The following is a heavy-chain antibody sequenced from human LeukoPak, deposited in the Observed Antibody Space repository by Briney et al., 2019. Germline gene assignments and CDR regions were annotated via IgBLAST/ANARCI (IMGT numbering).Heavy chain of an antibody. CDR2: IMQDGSQT. V-gene: IGHV3-7*01. CDR3: ATDAVGDSWSDY. D-gene: IGHD6-13*01. CDR1: GFSFSSYW. J-gene: IGHJ4*02. Sequence: AGGSRRLSCLASGFSFSSYWMNWVRQAQGKGREWLANIMQDGSQTYYVDCVKGRFTISRDNAKNSLYLQMNRLRAGDTAVYYCATDAVGDSWSDYWGQGTLVTLSS.